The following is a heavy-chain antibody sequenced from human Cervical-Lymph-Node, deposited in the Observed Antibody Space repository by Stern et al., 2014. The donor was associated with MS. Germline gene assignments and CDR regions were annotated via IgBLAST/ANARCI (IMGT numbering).Heavy chain of an antibody. J-gene: IGHJ4*02. Sequence: VKLVESGPGLVKPSETLSLTCTVSGGSISSYYWSWIRQSPGKGLEWIGHIYYRGSTNYKHSVKSRVTISVDKSQKPFSLNMRSVTAADTAVYYCATRNGDYWGQGTLVTVSS. D-gene: IGHD2-8*01. CDR2: IYYRGST. CDR1: GGSISSYY. V-gene: IGHV4-59*01. CDR3: ATRNGDY.